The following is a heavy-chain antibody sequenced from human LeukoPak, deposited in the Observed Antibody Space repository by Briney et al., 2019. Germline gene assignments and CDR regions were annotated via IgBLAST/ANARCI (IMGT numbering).Heavy chain of an antibody. D-gene: IGHD3-10*01. V-gene: IGHV3-74*01. J-gene: IGHJ3*02. CDR2: INSDGGST. Sequence: PGGSLRLSCAASGFXFSDNRMAWVRQAPGKGLVWVSHINSDGGSTSYADSVKGRFTISRDNAKNTLYLQMNSLKTEDTAVYYCARVRSVYTFDIWGQGTMVTVSS. CDR3: ARVRSVYTFDI. CDR1: GFXFSDNR.